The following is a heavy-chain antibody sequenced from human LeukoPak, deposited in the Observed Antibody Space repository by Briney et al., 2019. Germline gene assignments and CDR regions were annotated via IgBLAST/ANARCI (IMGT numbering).Heavy chain of an antibody. V-gene: IGHV4-34*01. CDR2: INHSGVT. Sequence: SETLSLTCSVSGASLSDYYWSWVRQSPGKGLEWIGEINHSGVTHYNPSLKSRVTMSADPSKIQFSLNLTSLTAADSAVYYCAKLSPRSGWGQGTLVTVSS. CDR3: AKLSPRSG. J-gene: IGHJ4*02. D-gene: IGHD2/OR15-2a*01. CDR1: GASLSDYY.